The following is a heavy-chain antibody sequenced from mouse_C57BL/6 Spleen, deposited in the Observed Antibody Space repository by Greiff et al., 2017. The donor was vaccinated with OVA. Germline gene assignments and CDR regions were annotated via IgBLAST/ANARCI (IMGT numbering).Heavy chain of an antibody. CDR3: ARNGYYAMDY. CDR2: IDPSDSYT. V-gene: IGHV1-69*01. Sequence: QVQLKQSGAELVMPGASVKLSCKASGYTFTSYWMHWVKQRPGQGLEWIGEIDPSDSYTNYNQKFKGKSTLTVDKSSSTAYMQLSSLTSEDSAVYYCARNGYYAMDYWGQGTSVTVSS. J-gene: IGHJ4*01. CDR1: GYTFTSYW.